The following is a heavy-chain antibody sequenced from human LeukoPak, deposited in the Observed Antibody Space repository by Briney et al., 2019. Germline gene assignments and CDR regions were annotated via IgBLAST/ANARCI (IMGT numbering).Heavy chain of an antibody. CDR3: ARDVDWNYDL. V-gene: IGHV3-7*01. D-gene: IGHD1-7*01. J-gene: IGHJ4*02. CDR2: IKGSDK. Sequence: GGSLRLSCVGSGFTFSNYWMNWVRQAPGKGLEWVANIKGSDKGHVDSVKGRFSVSRDDARNSLYLQMHSLRAEDTAVYYCARDVDWNYDLWGQGTVVRVSS. CDR1: GFTFSNYW.